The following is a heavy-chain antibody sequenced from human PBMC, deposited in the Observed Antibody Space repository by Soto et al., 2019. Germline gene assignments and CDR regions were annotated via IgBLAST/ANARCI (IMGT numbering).Heavy chain of an antibody. CDR2: INPNSGGT. Sequence: ASVKVSCKASGYTVTGYYMHWVRQAPGQGLEWMGWINPNSGGTNYAQKFQGWVTMTRDTSISTAYMELSRLRSDDTAMYYCARDGLLGGIAAFDYWGQGTLVTVSS. D-gene: IGHD6-13*01. CDR3: ARDGLLGGIAAFDY. J-gene: IGHJ4*02. CDR1: GYTVTGYY. V-gene: IGHV1-2*04.